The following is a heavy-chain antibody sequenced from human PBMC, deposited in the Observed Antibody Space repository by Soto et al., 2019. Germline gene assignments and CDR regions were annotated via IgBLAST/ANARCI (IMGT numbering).Heavy chain of an antibody. CDR1: GGTFSSYA. Sequence: ASVKVYCEASGGTFSSYAISWVRQAPGQGLEWMGGIIPIFGTANYAQKFQGRVTITADESTSTAYMELSSLRSEDTAVYYCAREGRREGYYFDYWGQGTLVTVSS. J-gene: IGHJ4*02. CDR2: IIPIFGTA. CDR3: AREGRREGYYFDY. D-gene: IGHD2-15*01. V-gene: IGHV1-69*13.